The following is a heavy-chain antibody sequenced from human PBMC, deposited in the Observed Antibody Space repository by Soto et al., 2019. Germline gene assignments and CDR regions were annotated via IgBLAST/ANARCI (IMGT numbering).Heavy chain of an antibody. V-gene: IGHV3-30*18. CDR3: AKGGSRYYDSSGYDY. Sequence: GGSLRLSCAASGFTFSSYGMHWVRQAPGKGLEWVAVISYDGSNKYYADSVKGRFTISRDNSKNTLYLQMNSLRAEDTAVYYCAKGGSRYYDSSGYDYWGQGTLVTVSS. D-gene: IGHD3-22*01. J-gene: IGHJ4*02. CDR2: ISYDGSNK. CDR1: GFTFSSYG.